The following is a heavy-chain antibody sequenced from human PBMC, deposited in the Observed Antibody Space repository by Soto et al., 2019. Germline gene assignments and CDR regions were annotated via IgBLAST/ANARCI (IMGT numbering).Heavy chain of an antibody. D-gene: IGHD4-4*01. CDR3: ARVRLGYSNYPSYYGMDV. J-gene: IGHJ6*02. V-gene: IGHV1-2*04. Sequence: ASVKVSCKASGYTFTGYYMHWVRQAPGQGLERMGWINPNSGGTNYAQKFQGWVTMTRDTSISTAYMELSRLRSDDTAVYYCARVRLGYSNYPSYYGMDVWGQGTTVTVSS. CDR1: GYTFTGYY. CDR2: INPNSGGT.